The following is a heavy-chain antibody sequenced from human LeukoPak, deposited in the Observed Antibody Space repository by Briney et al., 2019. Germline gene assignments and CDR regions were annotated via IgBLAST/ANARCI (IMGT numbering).Heavy chain of an antibody. CDR2: ISAYNGNT. V-gene: IGHV1-18*01. CDR1: GYTFSTYG. J-gene: IGHJ4*02. D-gene: IGHD3-10*01. CDR3: ARAGTTSGSTPDY. Sequence: ASVKVSCKASGYTFSTYGVTWVRQAPGQGLEWLGWISAYNGNTNFAQKFRDRVTMTTDTSTSTAYMELRSLRSDDTAVYYCARAGTTSGSTPDYWGQGTLVTVSS.